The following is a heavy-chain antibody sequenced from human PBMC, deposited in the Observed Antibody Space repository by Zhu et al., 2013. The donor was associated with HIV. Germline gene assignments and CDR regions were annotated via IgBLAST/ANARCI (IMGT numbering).Heavy chain of an antibody. D-gene: IGHD3-3*01. V-gene: IGHV1-3*01. Sequence: QVQLVQSGAEVKKPGASVKVSCKTSGYTFTSYAIHWVRQAPGQRLEWMGWINVGNGYSQYSQKFQGRVTITRDTSASTAYMELTSLKSDDTAVYYCARGRFLEYSLDYWGQGTLVTVSS. CDR3: ARGRFLEYSLDY. CDR2: INVGNGYS. J-gene: IGHJ4*02. CDR1: GYTFTSYA.